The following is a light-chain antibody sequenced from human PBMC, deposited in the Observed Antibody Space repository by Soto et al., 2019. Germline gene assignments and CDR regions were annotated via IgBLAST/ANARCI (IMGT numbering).Light chain of an antibody. CDR3: SSNGADNNIL. CDR2: EVN. J-gene: IGLJ1*01. Sequence: QSALTQPPSASGSPGQSVTISCTGTSIVVGGYNYVSWFQQHPGKAPKLIIHEVNQRPSGVPDRFSASHSGHTAPLTASGLQAEDECTYYCSSNGADNNILFGNGTKVTV. V-gene: IGLV2-8*01. CDR1: SIVVGGYNY.